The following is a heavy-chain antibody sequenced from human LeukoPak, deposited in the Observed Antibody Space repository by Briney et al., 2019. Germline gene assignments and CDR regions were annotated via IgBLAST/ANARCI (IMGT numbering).Heavy chain of an antibody. V-gene: IGHV4-39*07. CDR1: GGSISGSSDY. Sequence: SETLSLTCTVSGGSISGSSDYWGWIRQPPGKGLDWIGSLYSGGNTYYNPSLESRVTMSVDTSKNQFSLKVRSVTAADTAVYYCARDRRQWELRGDFDCWGQGTLVTVSS. J-gene: IGHJ4*02. CDR3: ARDRRQWELRGDFDC. CDR2: LYSGGNT. D-gene: IGHD1-26*01.